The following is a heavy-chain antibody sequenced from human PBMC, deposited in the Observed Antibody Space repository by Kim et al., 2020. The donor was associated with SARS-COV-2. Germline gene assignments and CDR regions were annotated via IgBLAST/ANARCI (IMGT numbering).Heavy chain of an antibody. CDR3: ARDNGANYGSSLGEY. Sequence: GGSLRLSCAASGFTFSRYALHWVRQAPGKGLEWVAVTSYDGRNKFYADSVKGRFTISRDDSKNTLYLQMNSLRVEDTAMYFCARDNGANYGSSLGEYWGQGTLVTVS. CDR1: GFTFSRYA. D-gene: IGHD3-16*01. CDR2: TSYDGRNK. V-gene: IGHV3-30*04. J-gene: IGHJ4*02.